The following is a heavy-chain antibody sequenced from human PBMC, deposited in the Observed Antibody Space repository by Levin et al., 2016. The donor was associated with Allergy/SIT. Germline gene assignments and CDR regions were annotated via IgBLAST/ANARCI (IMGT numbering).Heavy chain of an antibody. Sequence: SETLSLTCAVYGGSFSGYYWSWIRQPPGKGLEWIGEINHSGSTNYNPSLKSRVTISVDTSKNQFSLKLSSVTAADTAVYYCASETGYSRPMYYFDYWGQGTLVTVSS. CDR2: INHSGST. V-gene: IGHV4-34*01. D-gene: IGHD6-13*01. CDR1: GGSFSGYY. J-gene: IGHJ4*02. CDR3: ASETGYSRPMYYFDY.